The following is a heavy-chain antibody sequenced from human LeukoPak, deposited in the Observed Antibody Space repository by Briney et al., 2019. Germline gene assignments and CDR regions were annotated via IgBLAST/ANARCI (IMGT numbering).Heavy chain of an antibody. V-gene: IGHV3-15*01. CDR2: IKSKTDGGTT. J-gene: IGHJ1*01. Sequence: PGGSLRLSCAASGFPFSNAWMSWVRQAPGKGLEWVGRIKSKTDGGTTDYAAPVKGRFTISRDDSKNTLYLQMNSLKTEDTAVYYCTTESQYYYDSSGYYYAEYFQHWGQGTLVTVSS. CDR1: GFPFSNAW. CDR3: TTESQYYYDSSGYYYAEYFQH. D-gene: IGHD3-22*01.